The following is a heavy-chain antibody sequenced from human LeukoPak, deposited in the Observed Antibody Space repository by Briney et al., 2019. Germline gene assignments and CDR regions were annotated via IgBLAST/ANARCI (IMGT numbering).Heavy chain of an antibody. D-gene: IGHD2-2*01. CDR2: INPNGGST. Sequence: EASVKVSCKASGYTFTSYYMHWVRQAPGQGLEWMGIINPNGGSTTYAQKFQDRVTMTRDTSTSTVYMELSSLRSEDTAVYYCARDGDFDIVVVPAAIPYWYFDLWGRGTLVTVSS. V-gene: IGHV1-46*01. J-gene: IGHJ2*01. CDR1: GYTFTSYY. CDR3: ARDGDFDIVVVPAAIPYWYFDL.